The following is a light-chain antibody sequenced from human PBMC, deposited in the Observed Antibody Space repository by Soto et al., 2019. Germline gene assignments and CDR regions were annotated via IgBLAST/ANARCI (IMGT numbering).Light chain of an antibody. CDR2: DAS. Sequence: EIVLTQSPATLSLSPGERATLSCRASQSIRNYLAWYQQKPGQAPRLLIYDASNSATGIPARFSGSGSGTDFIRTISSLEPEDYAVYFCQQRNNWVTFGGGSKVEIK. V-gene: IGKV3-11*01. CDR3: QQRNNWVT. CDR1: QSIRNY. J-gene: IGKJ4*01.